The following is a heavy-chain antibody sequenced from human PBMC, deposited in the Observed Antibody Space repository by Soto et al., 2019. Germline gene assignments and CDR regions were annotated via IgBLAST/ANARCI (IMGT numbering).Heavy chain of an antibody. D-gene: IGHD5-12*01. CDR2: INHSGST. CDR3: ARGRRWLHLDY. Sequence: TSETLSLTCAVYGGSFSGYYWSWIRQPPGKGLEWIGEINHSGSTNYNPSLKSRVTISVDTSKNQFSLKLSSVTAADTAVYYCARGRRWLHLDYWGQGTLVTVSS. V-gene: IGHV4-34*01. J-gene: IGHJ4*02. CDR1: GGSFSGYY.